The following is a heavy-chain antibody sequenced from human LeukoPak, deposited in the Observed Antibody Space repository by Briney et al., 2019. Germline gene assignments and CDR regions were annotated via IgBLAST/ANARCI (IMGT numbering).Heavy chain of an antibody. D-gene: IGHD3-10*01. V-gene: IGHV1-69*06. CDR3: ATDPNYYGSGSLDY. CDR1: GGTFSSYA. Sequence: ASVKVSCKASGGTFSSYAISWVRQAPGQGLEWMGGIIPIFGTANYAQKFQGRVTITADTSTDTVYMELSSLRSEDTAMYYCATDPNYYGSGSLDYWGQGTLVTVSS. J-gene: IGHJ4*02. CDR2: IIPIFGTA.